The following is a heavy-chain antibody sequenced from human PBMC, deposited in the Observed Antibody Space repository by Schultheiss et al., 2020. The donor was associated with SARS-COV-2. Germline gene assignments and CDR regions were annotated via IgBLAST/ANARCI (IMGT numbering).Heavy chain of an antibody. CDR3: AKGGITMVRGVIIESPPFDY. Sequence: GGSLRLSCAASGFTFSSYGMHWVRQAPGKGLEWVAVISYDGSNKYYADSVKGRFTISRDNSKNTLYLQMNSLRAEDTAVYYCAKGGITMVRGVIIESPPFDYWGQGTLVTVSS. D-gene: IGHD3-10*01. V-gene: IGHV3-30*18. J-gene: IGHJ4*02. CDR2: ISYDGSNK. CDR1: GFTFSSYG.